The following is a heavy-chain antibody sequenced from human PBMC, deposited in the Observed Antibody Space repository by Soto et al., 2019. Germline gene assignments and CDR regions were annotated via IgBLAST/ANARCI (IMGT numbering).Heavy chain of an antibody. Sequence: AFMKVSCKASGYTFTSYYMHWVRQAPGQGLEWMGIINPSGGSTSYAQKFQGRVTMTRDTSTSTVYMELSSLRSEDTAVYYCARSSKSGSYYHHYFDYWGQGTLVTVSS. D-gene: IGHD1-26*01. J-gene: IGHJ4*02. CDR3: ARSSKSGSYYHHYFDY. V-gene: IGHV1-46*01. CDR1: GYTFTSYY. CDR2: INPSGGST.